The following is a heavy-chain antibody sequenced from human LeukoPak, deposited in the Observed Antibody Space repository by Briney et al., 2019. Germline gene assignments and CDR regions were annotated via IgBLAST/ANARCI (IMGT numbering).Heavy chain of an antibody. D-gene: IGHD6-13*01. J-gene: IGHJ4*02. V-gene: IGHV4-59*01. Sequence: PSETLSLTCIVSGGSTSSYYWSWIRQPPGKGLEWIGYIYYSGSTNYNPSLKSRVTISVDTSKNQFSLKLSSVTAADTAVYYCARGLMMAVAGRGEFHYWGQGTLVTVSS. CDR1: GGSTSSYY. CDR3: ARGLMMAVAGRGEFHY. CDR2: IYYSGST.